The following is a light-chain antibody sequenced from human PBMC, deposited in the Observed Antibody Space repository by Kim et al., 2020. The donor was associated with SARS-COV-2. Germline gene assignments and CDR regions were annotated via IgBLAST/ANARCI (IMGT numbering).Light chain of an antibody. CDR1: QSISSW. Sequence: DIQMTQSPSTLSASVGDRVTITCRASQSISSWLAWYQQKPGKAPKVLIYKASSLESGVPSRFSGSEPGTEFTLTISSLQPDDFATYYCQQYNSYPWTFGQGTKVDIK. J-gene: IGKJ1*01. CDR3: QQYNSYPWT. V-gene: IGKV1-5*03. CDR2: KAS.